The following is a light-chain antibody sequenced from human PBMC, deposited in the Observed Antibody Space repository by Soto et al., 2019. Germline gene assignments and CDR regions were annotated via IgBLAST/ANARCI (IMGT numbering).Light chain of an antibody. CDR1: QTVRNNY. V-gene: IGKV3-20*01. Sequence: EFVLTQSPGTLSLSPGERATLSCRPSQTVRNNYLAWYQQKPGQAPRLLIYDASSRATGIPDRFSGGGSGTDFTLTISRLEPEDFAVYYCQQFSSYPLTFGGGTRWIS. J-gene: IGKJ4*01. CDR2: DAS. CDR3: QQFSSYPLT.